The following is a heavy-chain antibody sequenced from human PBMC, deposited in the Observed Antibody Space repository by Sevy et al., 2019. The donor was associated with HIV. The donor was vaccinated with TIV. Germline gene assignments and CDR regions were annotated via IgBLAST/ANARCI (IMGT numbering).Heavy chain of an antibody. J-gene: IGHJ4*02. D-gene: IGHD6-13*01. CDR1: GFTFSNFG. V-gene: IGHV3-30*02. CDR3: AKDLAGPGRRYFDN. Sequence: GGSLRLSCTASGFTFSNFGMHWVRQVPGKGLDRVTFIRYDGSDKYYAASVKGRFTISRDDSKNRLYLQMDSLRPDDTAIYYCAKDLAGPGRRYFDNWGQGTLVTVSS. CDR2: IRYDGSDK.